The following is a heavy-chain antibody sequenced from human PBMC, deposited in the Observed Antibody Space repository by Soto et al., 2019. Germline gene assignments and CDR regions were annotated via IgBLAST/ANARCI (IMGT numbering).Heavy chain of an antibody. CDR3: ARGIRLPLNWFDP. CDR2: INAGNGNT. V-gene: IGHV1-3*01. J-gene: IGHJ5*02. CDR1: GYTFTSYA. Sequence: ASVKVSCTASGYTFTSYAMHWVRQAPGQRLEWMGWINAGNGNTKYSQKFQGRVTITRDTSASTAYMELSSLRSEDTAVYYCARGIRLPLNWFDPWGQGTLVTVSS. D-gene: IGHD2-21*02.